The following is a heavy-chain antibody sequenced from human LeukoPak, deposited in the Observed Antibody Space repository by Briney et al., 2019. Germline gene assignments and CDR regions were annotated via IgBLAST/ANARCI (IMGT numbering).Heavy chain of an antibody. V-gene: IGHV3-30*02. Sequence: GGSLRLSCAASGFTFSSYGMHWVRQAPGKGLEWVAFIRYDGSNKYYADSVKGRFTISRDNSKNTLYLQMNSLRAEDTAVYYCAKDLYSSGGEYYMDVWGKGTTVTVSS. D-gene: IGHD6-19*01. J-gene: IGHJ6*03. CDR2: IRYDGSNK. CDR3: AKDLYSSGGEYYMDV. CDR1: GFTFSSYG.